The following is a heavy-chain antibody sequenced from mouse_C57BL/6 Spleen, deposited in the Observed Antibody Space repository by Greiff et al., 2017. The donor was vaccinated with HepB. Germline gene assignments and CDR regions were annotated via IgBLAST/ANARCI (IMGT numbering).Heavy chain of an antibody. V-gene: IGHV1-42*01. CDR3: AIPYDGYYWYFDV. J-gene: IGHJ1*03. Sequence: VQLKQSGPELVKPGASVKISCKASGYSFTGYYMNWVKQSPEKSLEWIGEINPSTGGTTYNQKFKAKATLTVDKSSSTAYMQLKSLTSEDSAVYYCAIPYDGYYWYFDVWGTGTTVTVSS. D-gene: IGHD2-3*01. CDR1: GYSFTGYY. CDR2: INPSTGGT.